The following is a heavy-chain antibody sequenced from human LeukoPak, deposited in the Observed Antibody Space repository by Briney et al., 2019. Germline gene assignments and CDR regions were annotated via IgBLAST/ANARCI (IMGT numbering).Heavy chain of an antibody. Sequence: SETLSLTCTVSGGSVSSGSYYWSWIRQPPGKGLEWIGYIYYSGSTNYNPSLKSRVTISVDTFKNQFSLKLSSVTAADTAVYYCARELGYCSSTSCRNHDAFDIWGQGTMVTVSS. CDR3: ARELGYCSSTSCRNHDAFDI. D-gene: IGHD2-2*01. CDR1: GGSVSSGSYY. J-gene: IGHJ3*02. CDR2: IYYSGST. V-gene: IGHV4-61*01.